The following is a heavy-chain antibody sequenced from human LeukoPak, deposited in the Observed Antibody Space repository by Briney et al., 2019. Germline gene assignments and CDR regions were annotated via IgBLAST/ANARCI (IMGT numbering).Heavy chain of an antibody. CDR3: ARDVTMVRGAQDYYGMEV. V-gene: IGHV3-53*01. CDR1: GFTASSNY. CDR2: IYSGGST. J-gene: IGHJ6*02. Sequence: GGSLRLSCAASGFTASSNYMSWVRQAPGKGLEWVSVIYSGGSTYYVDSVKGRFTISRDNSKNTLYLQMNSLRAEDTAVYFCARDVTMVRGAQDYYGMEVWGQGTTVTVSS. D-gene: IGHD3-10*01.